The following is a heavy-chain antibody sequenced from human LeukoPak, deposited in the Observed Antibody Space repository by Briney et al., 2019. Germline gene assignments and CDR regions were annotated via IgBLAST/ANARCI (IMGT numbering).Heavy chain of an antibody. CDR3: AVYYYVSSGYSNWFDP. CDR1: GGSISSSNYY. D-gene: IGHD3-22*01. Sequence: SETLSLTCTVSGGSISSSNYYWGWIRQPPGEGLEWIGYMHYSGSAYYNPSLKSRLTIFVDTPKNQFSLKLSSVTAADTAMYYCAVYYYVSSGYSNWFDPWGQGTLVTVSS. CDR2: MHYSGSA. V-gene: IGHV4-39*01. J-gene: IGHJ5*02.